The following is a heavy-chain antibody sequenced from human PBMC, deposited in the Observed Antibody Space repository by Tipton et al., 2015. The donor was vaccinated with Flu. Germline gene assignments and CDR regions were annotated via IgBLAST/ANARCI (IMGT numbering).Heavy chain of an antibody. D-gene: IGHD6-19*01. Sequence: WVRQAPGKGLEWVSGISGGGAITYFADSVKGRFTISRDNFRNTLVLQMNSLRAEDTALYYCAKVIPELVAGLDYWGQGTLVTVSS. V-gene: IGHV3-23*01. CDR2: ISGGGAIT. J-gene: IGHJ4*02. CDR3: AKVIPELVAGLDY.